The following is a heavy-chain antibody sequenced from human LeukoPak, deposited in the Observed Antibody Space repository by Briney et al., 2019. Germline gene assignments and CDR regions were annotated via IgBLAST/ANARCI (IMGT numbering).Heavy chain of an antibody. CDR1: GFTFSNYE. CDR2: ISYDGSNK. Sequence: GGSLRLSCAASGFTFSNYEMNWVRQAPGKGLEWVAVISYDGSNKYYADSVKGRFTISRDNSKNTLYLQMNSLRAEDTAVYYCAREGCSGGSCYPDLWGQGTLVTVSS. CDR3: AREGCSGGSCYPDL. D-gene: IGHD2-15*01. V-gene: IGHV3-30*04. J-gene: IGHJ4*02.